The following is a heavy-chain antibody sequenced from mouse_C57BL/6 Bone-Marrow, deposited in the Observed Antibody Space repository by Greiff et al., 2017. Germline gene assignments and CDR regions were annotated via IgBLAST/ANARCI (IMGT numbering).Heavy chain of an antibody. J-gene: IGHJ2*01. Sequence: VKLQESGAELVRPGASVTLSCKASGYTFTDYEMHWVKQTPVHGLAWIGAIAPETGGTAYNQKFKGTAILTAVTSSSTAYMELRSLKSEDSAVYYCRILFDYWGQGTTLTGSS. CDR1: GYTFTDYE. V-gene: IGHV1-15*01. CDR3: RILFDY. CDR2: IAPETGGT.